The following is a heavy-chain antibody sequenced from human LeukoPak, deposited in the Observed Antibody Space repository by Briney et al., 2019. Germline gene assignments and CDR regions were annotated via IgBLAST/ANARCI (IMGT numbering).Heavy chain of an antibody. J-gene: IGHJ3*02. CDR2: ISAYNGNT. CDR1: GYTFTSYG. D-gene: IGHD3-22*01. CDR3: ARDRFPLPGPLYDSSGYHKWHDAFDI. V-gene: IGHV1-18*01. Sequence: ATVKVSCKASGYTFTSYGISWVRQAPGQGLEWMGWISAYNGNTNYAQKLQGRVTMTTDTSTSTAYMELRSLRSDDTAVYYCARDRFPLPGPLYDSSGYHKWHDAFDIWGQGTTVTVSS.